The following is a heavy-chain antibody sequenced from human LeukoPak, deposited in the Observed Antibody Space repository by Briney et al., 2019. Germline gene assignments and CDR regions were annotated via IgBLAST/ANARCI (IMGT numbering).Heavy chain of an antibody. V-gene: IGHV4-34*01. CDR1: GGSFSGYY. CDR2: INHSGST. Sequence: SETLSLTCAVYGGSFSGYYWSWIRQPPGKGLEWIGEINHSGSTNYNPSLKSRVTISVDTSKNQFSLKLSSVTAADTAGYYCARVLTPRRYYGSGNWFDPWGQGTLVTVSS. J-gene: IGHJ5*02. D-gene: IGHD3-10*01. CDR3: ARVLTPRRYYGSGNWFDP.